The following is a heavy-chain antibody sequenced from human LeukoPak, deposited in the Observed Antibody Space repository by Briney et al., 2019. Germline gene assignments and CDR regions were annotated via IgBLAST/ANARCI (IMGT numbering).Heavy chain of an antibody. D-gene: IGHD1-26*01. Sequence: GGSLRLSCSASGFTFRDYYISWIRQAPGEGREWVSYISNSDSITKYADSVKGRITISRDNAKNSVYLQMNSLRVGDTAVYYCAREHMGVSAVDIWGQGTMVTVSS. V-gene: IGHV3-11*01. CDR2: ISNSDSIT. J-gene: IGHJ3*02. CDR3: AREHMGVSAVDI. CDR1: GFTFRDYY.